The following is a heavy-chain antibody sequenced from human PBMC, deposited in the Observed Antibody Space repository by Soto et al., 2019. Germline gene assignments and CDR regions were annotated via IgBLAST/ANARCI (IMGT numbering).Heavy chain of an antibody. CDR2: ISHDETDK. J-gene: IGHJ4*02. CDR3: VKAGDWWWRSHDY. Sequence: QVQLVESGGGVVQPGGSLRLSCTGSGFTFSNYGMHWVRQAPGKGLEWLAVISHDETDKYYADSVKGRFTISRDNSQKLLFLQMSSLRPEDTAVYYCVKAGDWWWRSHDYWGQGIMVSVSS. V-gene: IGHV3-30*18. D-gene: IGHD2-21*01. CDR1: GFTFSNYG.